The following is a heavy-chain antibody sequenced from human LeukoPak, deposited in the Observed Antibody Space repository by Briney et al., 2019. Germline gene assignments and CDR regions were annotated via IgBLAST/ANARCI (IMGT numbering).Heavy chain of an antibody. CDR2: ISAYNGNT. CDR3: ARDQGELELVY. D-gene: IGHD1-7*01. CDR1: GYTFTDYY. J-gene: IGHJ4*02. V-gene: IGHV1-18*04. Sequence: ASVKVSCKASGYTFTDYYMHWVRQAPGQGLEWMGWISAYNGNTNYAQKLQGRVTMTTDTSTSTAYKELRSLRSDDTAVYYCARDQGELELVYWGQGTLVTVSS.